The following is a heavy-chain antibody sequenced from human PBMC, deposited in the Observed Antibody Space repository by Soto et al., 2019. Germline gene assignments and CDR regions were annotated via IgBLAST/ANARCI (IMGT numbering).Heavy chain of an antibody. V-gene: IGHV3-9*01. Sequence: EVQLVESGGGLVQPGRSLRLSCVASGFSFDDVVMNWVRKRPGKGLEWVSSVSWNSGAKLYADSVKGRFAISRDSAKKSVYLQMNSLRPDDTAFYYCAKGVATAVPALDYWGQGTLVTVSS. CDR2: VSWNSGAK. D-gene: IGHD2-21*02. J-gene: IGHJ4*02. CDR1: GFSFDDVV. CDR3: AKGVATAVPALDY.